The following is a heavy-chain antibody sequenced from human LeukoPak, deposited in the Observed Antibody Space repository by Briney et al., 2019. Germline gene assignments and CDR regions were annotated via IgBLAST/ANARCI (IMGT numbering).Heavy chain of an antibody. CDR1: GFTFSSYG. V-gene: IGHV3-33*01. D-gene: IGHD2-2*01. CDR2: IWYDGSNK. CDR3: ARAGGYCSSTSCPYYYYYGMDV. J-gene: IGHJ6*02. Sequence: GGSLRLSCAASGFTFSSYGMHWVRQAPGKGLEWVAVIWYDGSNKYYADSVKGRFTISRDNPKNTLYLQMNSLRAEDTAVYYCARAGGYCSSTSCPYYYYYGMDVWGQGTTVTVSS.